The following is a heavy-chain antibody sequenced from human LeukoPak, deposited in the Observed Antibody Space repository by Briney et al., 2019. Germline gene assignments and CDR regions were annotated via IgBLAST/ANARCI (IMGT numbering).Heavy chain of an antibody. Sequence: PSETLSLTCTVSGGSINSYYWSWIRQPPGKGLEWIGYIYYSGSTNYNPSLKSRVTISVDTSKNQFSLKLSSVTAADTAMYYCARYNSAVGDFDYWGQGTLVTVSS. J-gene: IGHJ4*02. CDR2: IYYSGST. V-gene: IGHV4-59*01. D-gene: IGHD1-20*01. CDR3: ARYNSAVGDFDY. CDR1: GGSINSYY.